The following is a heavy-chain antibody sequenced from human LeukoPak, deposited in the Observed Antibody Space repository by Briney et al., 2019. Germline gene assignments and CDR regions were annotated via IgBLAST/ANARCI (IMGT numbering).Heavy chain of an antibody. J-gene: IGHJ4*02. D-gene: IGHD6-6*01. CDR3: ARDFPDSSSSRRFDY. CDR1: GGSISSYY. V-gene: IGHV4-59*01. Sequence: SETLSLTCTVSGGSISSYYWSWIRQPPGKGLEWIGYIYYSGNTNYNPSLKSRVTISVDTSKNQFSLKLSSVTAADTAVYYCARDFPDSSSSRRFDYWGQGTLVTVSS. CDR2: IYYSGNT.